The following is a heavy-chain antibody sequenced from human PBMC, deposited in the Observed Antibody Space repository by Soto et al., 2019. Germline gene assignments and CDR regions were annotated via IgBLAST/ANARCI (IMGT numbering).Heavy chain of an antibody. CDR1: GFTFSSND. Sequence: EVQVLESGGDLVQPGGSLRLSCAASGFTFSSNDITWVLQSPGKGLEWFSTIDGSGATTYYADLVDGRFTVSRDNSKNTVYVQMTNFRADDTALYYCAKNSGWFDSWGQGPLVTVSP. CDR3: AKNSGWFDS. D-gene: IGHD3-10*01. V-gene: IGHV3-23*01. CDR2: IDGSGATT. J-gene: IGHJ5*01.